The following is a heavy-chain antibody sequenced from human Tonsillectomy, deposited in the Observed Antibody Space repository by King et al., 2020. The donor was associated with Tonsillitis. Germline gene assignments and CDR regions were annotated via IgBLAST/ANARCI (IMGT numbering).Heavy chain of an antibody. V-gene: IGHV3-30*18. CDR1: GFTFSSYG. CDR2: ISYDGSNK. Sequence: VQLVESGGGVVQPGRSLRLSCAASGFTFSSYGMHWVRQAPGKGLEWVAVISYDGSNKYYADSVKGRFTISRDNSKNTLYLQMNSLRAEDTAVDYCAKEGRDDWGQGTRVT. J-gene: IGHJ4*02. CDR3: AKEGRDD.